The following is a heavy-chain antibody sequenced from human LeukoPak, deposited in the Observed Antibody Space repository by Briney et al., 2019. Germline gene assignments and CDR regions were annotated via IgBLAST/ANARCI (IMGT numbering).Heavy chain of an antibody. J-gene: IGHJ6*02. V-gene: IGHV1-69*13. D-gene: IGHD6-19*01. CDR3: ATCIAVAYYYGMDV. Sequence: SVKVSCKASGGTFSSYAISWVRQAPGQGLEWMGGIIPIFGTANYAQKFQGRVTITADESTSTAYMELSSLRSEDTAVYYCATCIAVAYYYGMDVWGQGATVTVSS. CDR1: GGTFSSYA. CDR2: IIPIFGTA.